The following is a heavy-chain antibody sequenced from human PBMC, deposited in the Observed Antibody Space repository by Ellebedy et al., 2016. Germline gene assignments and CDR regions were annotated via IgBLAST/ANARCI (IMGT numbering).Heavy chain of an antibody. D-gene: IGHD2-2*01. Sequence: ASVKVSCKASGYAFTGFHIHWVRQAPGHGLEWMGRMNLSGGGSKANYAQKFQGRVTLTRDTSTRTVYLELSSLKSEDTAVYFCARGHGYCTSTSCPYFFDFWGQGTLVTVAS. CDR2: MNLSGGGSKA. J-gene: IGHJ4*02. V-gene: IGHV1-46*01. CDR1: GYAFTGFH. CDR3: ARGHGYCTSTSCPYFFDF.